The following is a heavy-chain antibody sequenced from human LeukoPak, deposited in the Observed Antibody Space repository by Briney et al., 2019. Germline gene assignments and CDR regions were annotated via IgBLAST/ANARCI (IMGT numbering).Heavy chain of an antibody. Sequence: GESLKISCKGSGYSFTSYWIGWVRQMPGKGLEWMGIIYPGDSDTRYSPSFQGQVTISADKSISTAYLQWSSLKASDTAMYYCARLTDGWYGGNSKGFSDPWYFDLWGRGTLVTVSS. J-gene: IGHJ2*01. V-gene: IGHV5-51*01. CDR2: IYPGDSDT. CDR1: GYSFTSYW. D-gene: IGHD4-23*01. CDR3: ARLTDGWYGGNSKGFSDPWYFDL.